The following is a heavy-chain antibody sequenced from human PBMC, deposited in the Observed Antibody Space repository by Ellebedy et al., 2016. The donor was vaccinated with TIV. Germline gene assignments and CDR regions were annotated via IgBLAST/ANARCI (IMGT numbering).Heavy chain of an antibody. Sequence: PGGSLRLSCTPSGYSFSFAAINWVRQAPGPGLAWLSFISASRTSTYYADSVKCRFTVTRGSIQMYLQMDYLRADDTAVYYCARSPFMKYFDYMDVWGKGTAVTVAS. CDR1: GYSFSFAA. J-gene: IGHJ6*03. CDR2: ISASRTST. CDR3: ARSPFMKYFDYMDV. D-gene: IGHD2/OR15-2a*01. V-gene: IGHV3-48*01.